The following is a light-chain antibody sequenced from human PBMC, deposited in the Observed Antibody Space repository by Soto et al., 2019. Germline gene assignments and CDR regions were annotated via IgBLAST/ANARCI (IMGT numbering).Light chain of an antibody. V-gene: IGKV3-20*01. CDR1: QSISSSY. CDR3: QQYGSSPRT. CDR2: GAS. J-gene: IGKJ1*01. Sequence: EIVLTQSPGTLSLSPGERATLSCRVSQSISSSYLAWYQQKPGRAPRLLIFGASSRATDIPDRFSGGGSGADFTLTISRLEPEDFAVYYCQQYGSSPRTFGQGTKVDIK.